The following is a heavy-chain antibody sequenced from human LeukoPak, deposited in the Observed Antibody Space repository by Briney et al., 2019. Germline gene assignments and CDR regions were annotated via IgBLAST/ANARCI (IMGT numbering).Heavy chain of an antibody. Sequence: GGSLRLSCAASGFTFSRYEMNWDRQAPGKGLEWVSYISGSGSTTYYPDSVKGRFTISRDNAKKSVYLQMNSLRAEDTAVYYCARDKGWQWLDAFDIWGQGTLVTVSS. CDR1: GFTFSRYE. J-gene: IGHJ3*02. CDR2: ISGSGSTT. D-gene: IGHD6-19*01. V-gene: IGHV3-48*03. CDR3: ARDKGWQWLDAFDI.